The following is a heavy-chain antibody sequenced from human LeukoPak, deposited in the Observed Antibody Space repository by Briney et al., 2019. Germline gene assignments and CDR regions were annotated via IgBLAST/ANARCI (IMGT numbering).Heavy chain of an antibody. J-gene: IGHJ4*02. CDR3: AKDIDYGGAN. CDR1: GFTFSYYW. D-gene: IGHD4-23*01. Sequence: GGSLRLSCAASGFTFSYYWMIWVRQAPGKGLEWVANIKQDGSERRYADSVRGRFTVSRDNSKNTLYLQMNSLRAEDTAAYYCAKDIDYGGANWGQGTLVIVSS. CDR2: IKQDGSER. V-gene: IGHV3-7*01.